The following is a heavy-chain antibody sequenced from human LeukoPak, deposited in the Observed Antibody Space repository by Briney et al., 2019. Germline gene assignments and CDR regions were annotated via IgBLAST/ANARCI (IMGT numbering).Heavy chain of an antibody. CDR3: ARGVLAYCGGDCYHNWFDP. D-gene: IGHD2-21*02. Sequence: ASVKVSCKASGGTFSSYAINWVRQAPGQGLEWMGRFIPIFGTANYAQKFQGRVTITTDESTSTAYMELSSLRSEDTAVYYCARGVLAYCGGDCYHNWFDPWGQGTLVTVSS. V-gene: IGHV1-69*05. CDR2: FIPIFGTA. CDR1: GGTFSSYA. J-gene: IGHJ5*02.